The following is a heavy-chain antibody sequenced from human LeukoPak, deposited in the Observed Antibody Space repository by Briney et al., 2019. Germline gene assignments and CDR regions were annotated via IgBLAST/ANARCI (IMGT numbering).Heavy chain of an antibody. V-gene: IGHV3-11*01. D-gene: IGHD4-11*01. CDR3: ARYDYTYYYYGMDV. CDR1: GFIFSDYY. J-gene: IGHJ6*02. CDR2: ISSSGSTI. Sequence: GGSLRLSCAASGFIFSDYYMSWIRQAPGKGLEWVSHISSSGSTIYYADSVKGRFTISRDNAKNSLYLQMNSLRAEDTAVYYCARYDYTYYYYGMDVWGQGTTVTVSS.